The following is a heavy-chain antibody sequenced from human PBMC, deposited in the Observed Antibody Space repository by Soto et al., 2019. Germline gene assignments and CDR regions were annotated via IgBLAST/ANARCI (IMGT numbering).Heavy chain of an antibody. CDR1: GGSISSYY. D-gene: IGHD3-22*01. V-gene: IGHV4-59*01. J-gene: IGHJ4*02. Sequence: ETLSLTCTVSGGSISSYYWSWIRQPPGKGLEWIGYIYYSGSTNYNPSLKSRVTISVDTSKNQFSLKLSSVTAADTAVYYCARTYYYDSSGYYAFDYWGQGTLVTGSS. CDR2: IYYSGST. CDR3: ARTYYYDSSGYYAFDY.